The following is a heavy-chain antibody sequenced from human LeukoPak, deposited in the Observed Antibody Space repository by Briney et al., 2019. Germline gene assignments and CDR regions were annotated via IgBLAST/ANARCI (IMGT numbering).Heavy chain of an antibody. D-gene: IGHD3-10*01. V-gene: IGHV3-21*01. CDR3: ASPDNYYGSGSYVI. CDR2: ISSSSSYI. CDR1: GFTFSSYS. J-gene: IGHJ4*02. Sequence: GGSLRLSCAASGFTFSSYSTNWVRQAPGKGLEWVSSISSSSSYIYYADSVKGRFTISRDNAKNSLYLQMNSLRAEDTAVYYCASPDNYYGSGSYVIWGQGTLVTVSS.